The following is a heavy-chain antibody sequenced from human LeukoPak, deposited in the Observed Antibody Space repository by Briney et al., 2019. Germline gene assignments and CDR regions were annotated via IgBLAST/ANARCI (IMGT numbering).Heavy chain of an antibody. Sequence: PSQTLSLTCTVSGGSISSGSYYWSWIRQPAGKGLEWIGRIYTSGSTNYNPSLKSRVTISVDTSKNQFSLKLSSVTAADTAVYYCGRVGGGNSYYYYSYMDVWGKGTPVTVSS. CDR3: GRVGGGNSYYYYSYMDV. CDR2: IYTSGST. J-gene: IGHJ6*03. D-gene: IGHD4-23*01. V-gene: IGHV4-61*02. CDR1: GGSISSGSYY.